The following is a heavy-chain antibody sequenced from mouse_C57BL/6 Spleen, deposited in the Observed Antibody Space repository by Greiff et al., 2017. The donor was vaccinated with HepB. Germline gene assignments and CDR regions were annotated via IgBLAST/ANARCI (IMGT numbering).Heavy chain of an antibody. CDR2: INPYNGGT. CDR1: GYTFTDYY. Sequence: VQLQQSGPVLVKPGASVKMSCKASGYTFTDYYMNWVKQSHGKSLEWIGVINPYNGGTSYNQKFKGKATLTVDKSSSTAYMELNSLTSEDSAVYYCARSYYGPWYFDVWGTGTTVTVSS. J-gene: IGHJ1*03. CDR3: ARSYYGPWYFDV. D-gene: IGHD1-2*01. V-gene: IGHV1-19*01.